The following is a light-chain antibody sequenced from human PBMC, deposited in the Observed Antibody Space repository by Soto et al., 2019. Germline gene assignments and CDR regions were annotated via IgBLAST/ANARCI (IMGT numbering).Light chain of an antibody. J-gene: IGKJ1*01. V-gene: IGKV1-5*03. CDR2: KAS. Sequence: DIQMTQSPSTLSASVGDRVTITCRASQSISSWLAWYQQKPGKAPKILIYKASSLKSGVPSMFSGSGSGTEFTLTISSLQPDDFATYYCQQYNSYWTFGQGTKVEIK. CDR3: QQYNSYWT. CDR1: QSISSW.